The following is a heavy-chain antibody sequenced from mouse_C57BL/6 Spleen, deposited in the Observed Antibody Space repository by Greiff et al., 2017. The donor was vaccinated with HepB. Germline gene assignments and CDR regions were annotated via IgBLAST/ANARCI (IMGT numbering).Heavy chain of an antibody. V-gene: IGHV14-4*01. CDR1: GFNIKDDY. Sequence: VQLQQSGAELVRPGASVKLSCTASGFNIKDDYMHWVKQRPEQGLEWIGWIDPENGDTEYASKFQGKATITADTSSNTAYLQLSSLTSEDTAVYYCTTHYYGSSHYAMDYWGQGTSVTVSS. CDR2: IDPENGDT. D-gene: IGHD1-1*01. CDR3: TTHYYGSSHYAMDY. J-gene: IGHJ4*01.